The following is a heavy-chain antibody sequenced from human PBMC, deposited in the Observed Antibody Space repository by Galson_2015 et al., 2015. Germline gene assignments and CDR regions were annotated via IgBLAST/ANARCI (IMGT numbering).Heavy chain of an antibody. CDR3: ARVTPQPALRFDY. J-gene: IGHJ4*02. D-gene: IGHD1-14*01. CDR2: IYYSGST. Sequence: ETLSLTCTVSGGSISSYYWSWIRQPPGKGLEWIGYIYYSGSTNYNPSLKSRVTISVDTSKNQFSLKLSSVTAADTAVYYCARVTPQPALRFDYWGQGTLVTVSS. V-gene: IGHV4-59*01. CDR1: GGSISSYY.